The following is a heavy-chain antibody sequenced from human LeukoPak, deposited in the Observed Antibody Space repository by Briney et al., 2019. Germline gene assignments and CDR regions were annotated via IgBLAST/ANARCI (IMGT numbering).Heavy chain of an antibody. CDR1: RGTFISYA. J-gene: IGHJ4*02. Sequence: GASVSVSCTASRGTFISYAISWVRQAPGQGLEGMGGIIPTFGTAIYAQKFQGRVTITTDESTSTAYMELSSLRSEDTAVYYCARSRSPYYDILTGLYYFDYWGQGTLVTVSS. CDR3: ARSRSPYYDILTGLYYFDY. V-gene: IGHV1-69*05. CDR2: IIPTFGTA. D-gene: IGHD3-9*01.